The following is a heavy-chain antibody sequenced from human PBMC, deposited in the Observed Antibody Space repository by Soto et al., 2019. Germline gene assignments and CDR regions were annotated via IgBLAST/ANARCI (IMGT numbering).Heavy chain of an antibody. CDR3: SRVGCSNSKCYTRGMDV. V-gene: IGHV4-4*07. D-gene: IGHD2-2*01. CDR2: IYSDGTT. CDR1: GGSISGYY. J-gene: IGHJ6*02. Sequence: SETLSLTCTVSGGSISGYYWSWVRQPAGKGLEWVGRIYSDGTTNYSPSLKSRVTMSLDTSKDQFSLHLNSVTAADTAVYYCSRVGCSNSKCYTRGMDVWGQGTTVTASS.